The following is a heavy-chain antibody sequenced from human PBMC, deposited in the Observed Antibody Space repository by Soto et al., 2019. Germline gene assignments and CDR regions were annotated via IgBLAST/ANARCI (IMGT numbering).Heavy chain of an antibody. CDR3: ARTALGTFDI. D-gene: IGHD2-21*02. CDR1: GDSISSNDYN. V-gene: IGHV4-30-4*08. Sequence: SETLSLTCTVSGDSISSNDYNWSWIRQPPGKGLEWIGYIYYRGNTYYNPSLKSRVTMSVDTSKNQFYLKLNSVSVADTAVYYCARTALGTFDIWGQGTMVTVS. CDR2: IYYRGNT. J-gene: IGHJ3*02.